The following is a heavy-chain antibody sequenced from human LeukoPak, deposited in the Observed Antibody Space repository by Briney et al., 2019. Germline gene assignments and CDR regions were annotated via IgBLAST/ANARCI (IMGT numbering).Heavy chain of an antibody. CDR1: GYTFTSYG. CDR3: ASEVTMVRGVITKFHYNGMDV. J-gene: IGHJ6*02. CDR2: ISAYNGHT. D-gene: IGHD3-10*01. Sequence: ASVKVSCKASGYTFTSYGMSWVRQAPGQGLEWMGWISAYNGHTDYAQKFQGRVTMTTDTSTSTAYMELRSLRSDDTAVYYCASEVTMVRGVITKFHYNGMDVWGQGTTVTVSS. V-gene: IGHV1-18*01.